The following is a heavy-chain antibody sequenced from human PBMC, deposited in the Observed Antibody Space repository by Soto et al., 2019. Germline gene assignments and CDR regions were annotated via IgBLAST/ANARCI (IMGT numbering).Heavy chain of an antibody. J-gene: IGHJ4*02. CDR3: AHGGYDPRAAFDY. CDR1: GFTFSTYS. D-gene: IGHD5-12*01. V-gene: IGHV3-21*04. Sequence: EVQLVESGGGLVKPGGSLRLSCAASGFTFSTYSRNWVGQAPGKGLEWVSSTSSSGTYIYYADSVKGRFTISRDNSKNTLYLQMDSLTAEDTAVYYCAHGGYDPRAAFDYWGQGTLVTVSS. CDR2: TSSSGTYI.